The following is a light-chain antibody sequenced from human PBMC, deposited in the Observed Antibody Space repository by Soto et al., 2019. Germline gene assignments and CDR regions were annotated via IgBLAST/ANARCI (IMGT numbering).Light chain of an antibody. Sequence: DIQMTQSPSSVSASVGDRVTITCRASLGISNWLAWYQQQPGKAPKLLIYAASSLQSGVPSRFSGGGSGTHFTLIISSLQPEDFATYYCQQTNTFLPLTFGGGTKVDIK. V-gene: IGKV1-12*01. J-gene: IGKJ4*01. CDR1: LGISNW. CDR3: QQTNTFLPLT. CDR2: AAS.